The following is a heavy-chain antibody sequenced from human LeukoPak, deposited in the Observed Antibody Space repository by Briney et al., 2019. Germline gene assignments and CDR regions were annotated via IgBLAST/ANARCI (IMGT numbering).Heavy chain of an antibody. V-gene: IGHV1-46*01. J-gene: IGHJ4*02. CDR2: INPSGGST. CDR1: GYTFTSYY. CDR3: ARAPPGHYDSSGYYYDFDY. Sequence: ASVRVSRKASGYTFTSYYMHWVRQAPGQGLEWMGIINPSGGSTSYAQKFRGRVTMTRDTSTSTVYMELSSLRSEDTAVYHCARAPPGHYDSSGYYYDFDYWGQGTLVTVSS. D-gene: IGHD3-22*01.